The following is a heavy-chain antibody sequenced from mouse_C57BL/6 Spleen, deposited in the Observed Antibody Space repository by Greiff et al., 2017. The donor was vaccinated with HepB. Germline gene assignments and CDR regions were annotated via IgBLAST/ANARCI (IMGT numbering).Heavy chain of an antibody. CDR1: GFTFSDYG. Sequence: EVQVVESGGGLVKPGGSLKLSCAASGFTFSDYGMHWVRQASEKGLEWVAFISSGSSTIYYVDTVKGRFTISRDNAKNTLFLQMTSLRSEDTAMYYCARRGNSGYFDVWGTGTTVTVSS. CDR3: ARRGNSGYFDV. J-gene: IGHJ1*03. CDR2: ISSGSSTI. D-gene: IGHD2-1*01. V-gene: IGHV5-17*01.